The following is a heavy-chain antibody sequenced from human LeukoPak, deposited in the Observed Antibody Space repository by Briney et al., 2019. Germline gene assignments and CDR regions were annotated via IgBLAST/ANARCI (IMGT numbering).Heavy chain of an antibody. CDR1: GFIVSSNY. Sequence: GSLRLSCAASGFIVSSNYMSWIRQPPGKGLEWIGYIYYTGSTNYNPSLKSRVTMSVDTSKNQFTLNLKSVTPEDTAVYYCARNLIPEQLVLNFWGQGTLVTVSS. CDR3: ARNLIPEQLVLNF. J-gene: IGHJ4*02. CDR2: IYYTGST. D-gene: IGHD6-13*01. V-gene: IGHV4-59*02.